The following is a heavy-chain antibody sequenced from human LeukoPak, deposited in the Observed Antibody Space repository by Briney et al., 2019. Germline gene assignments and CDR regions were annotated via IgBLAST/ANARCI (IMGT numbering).Heavy chain of an antibody. D-gene: IGHD5-24*01. Sequence: ASVKVSCKASGYTFTGYYMHWVRQAPRQGLEWMGWINPNSGGTNYAQKFQGRVTMTRDTSISTAYMELSRLRSDDTAVYYCARGGVEMATILGYWGQGTLVTVSS. CDR1: GYTFTGYY. CDR3: ARGGVEMATILGY. V-gene: IGHV1-2*02. J-gene: IGHJ4*02. CDR2: INPNSGGT.